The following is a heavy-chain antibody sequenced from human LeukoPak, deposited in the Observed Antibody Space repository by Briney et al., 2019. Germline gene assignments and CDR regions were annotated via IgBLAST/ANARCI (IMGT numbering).Heavy chain of an antibody. CDR1: GFTFSSYT. CDR3: RAVAATSDY. D-gene: IGHD6-19*01. CDR2: IRSNAGST. J-gene: IGHJ4*02. Sequence: PGGSLRLSCAASGFTFSSYTLQWVRQAPGKGLEYVSTIRSNAGSTFYANSVKGGFTISRDNSKNTLYLQMYSLRAQDMAVYYCRAVAATSDYWGQGILVTVSS. V-gene: IGHV3-64*01.